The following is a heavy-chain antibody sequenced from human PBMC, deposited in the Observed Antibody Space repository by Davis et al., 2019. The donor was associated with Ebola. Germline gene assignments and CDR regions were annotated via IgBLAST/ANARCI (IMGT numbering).Heavy chain of an antibody. V-gene: IGHV3-23*01. Sequence: PGGSLRLSCAASGFTFSSYAMSWVRQAPGKGLEWVSVISGSGGSTYYADSVKGRFTISRDNAKNSLYLQMNSLRAEDTAVYYCARDPIGYYYYGMDVWGKGTTVTVSS. CDR3: ARDPIGYYYYGMDV. CDR1: GFTFSSYA. CDR2: ISGSGGST. J-gene: IGHJ6*04.